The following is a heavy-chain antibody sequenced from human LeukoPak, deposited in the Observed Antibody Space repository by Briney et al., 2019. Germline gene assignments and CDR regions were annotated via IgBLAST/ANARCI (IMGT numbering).Heavy chain of an antibody. CDR2: ISGSGDNT. D-gene: IGHD3-10*01. CDR1: GFTLSSYA. Sequence: GGSLRLSCAASGFTLSSYAMSWVRQAPGKGLEWVSGISGSGDNTYYADSVNGRFTISRDNSKFTLYLQMNSLRAEDTALYYCAKERSTDRAWFGELLEWGQGNMVTVSS. J-gene: IGHJ4*02. CDR3: AKERSTDRAWFGELLE. V-gene: IGHV3-23*01.